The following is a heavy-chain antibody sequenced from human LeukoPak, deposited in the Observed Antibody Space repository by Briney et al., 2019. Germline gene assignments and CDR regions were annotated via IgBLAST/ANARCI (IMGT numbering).Heavy chain of an antibody. Sequence: PSETLSLTCTVAGGSISSYYWSWIRQPPGKGLEWIGYIYYSGSTNYNPSLKSRVTISVDTSKNQFSLKLSSVTAADTAVYYCARHQRLTVTIGEFDYWGQGTLVTVYS. CDR1: GGSISSYY. D-gene: IGHD3-10*01. J-gene: IGHJ4*02. CDR2: IYYSGST. CDR3: ARHQRLTVTIGEFDY. V-gene: IGHV4-59*08.